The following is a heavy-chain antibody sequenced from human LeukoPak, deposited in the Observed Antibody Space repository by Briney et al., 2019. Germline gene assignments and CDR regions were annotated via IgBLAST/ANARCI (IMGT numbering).Heavy chain of an antibody. CDR3: ASWGIYYYGSGSYYSDDAFDI. J-gene: IGHJ3*02. CDR2: ISAYNGNT. CDR1: GYTFTSYG. Sequence: ASVEVSCKASGYTFTSYGISWVRQAPGQGLEWMGWISAYNGNTNYAQKLQGRVTMTTDTSTSTAYMELRSLRSDDTAVYYCASWGIYYYGSGSYYSDDAFDIWGQGTMVTVSS. D-gene: IGHD3-10*01. V-gene: IGHV1-18*01.